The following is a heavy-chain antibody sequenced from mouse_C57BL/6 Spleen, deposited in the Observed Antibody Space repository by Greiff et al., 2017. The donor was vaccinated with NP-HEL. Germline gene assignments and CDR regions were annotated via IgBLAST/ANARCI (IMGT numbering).Heavy chain of an antibody. V-gene: IGHV1-50*01. CDR3: ARRFTAQGRDY. CDR1: GYTFPSSW. Sequence: VQLQQPGAELVKPGASVKLSCKASGYTFPSSWMQGVKQRPGQGLEWIGEIDPSDIDTNYNQKFKGKATLTVDTSSRTAYMQLSSLTSEDSAVYYCARRFTAQGRDYWGQGTTLTVSS. D-gene: IGHD3-2*02. J-gene: IGHJ2*01. CDR2: IDPSDIDT.